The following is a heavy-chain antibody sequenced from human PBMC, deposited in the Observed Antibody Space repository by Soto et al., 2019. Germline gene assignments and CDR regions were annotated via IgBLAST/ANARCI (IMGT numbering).Heavy chain of an antibody. D-gene: IGHD1-26*01. CDR2: IYHSGST. CDR1: GYSISSGDYS. CDR3: ARGIGSGYYYYGMHV. J-gene: IGHJ6*02. V-gene: IGHV4-30-2*01. Sequence: ASETLSLTCAVSGYSISSGDYSGCCLRQPPGKGVEGIVYIYHSGSTYYNPSLKSRVTISVDRSKNQFSLKLSSVTAADTAVYYCARGIGSGYYYYGMHVWGQGTTVTVSS.